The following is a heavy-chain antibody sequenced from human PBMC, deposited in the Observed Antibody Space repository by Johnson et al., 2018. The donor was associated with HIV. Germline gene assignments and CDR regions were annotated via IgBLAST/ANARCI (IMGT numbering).Heavy chain of an antibody. CDR1: GFTFSDYY. Sequence: QVQLVESGGGLVQPGGSLRLSCAASGFTFSDYYMSWIRQAPGKGLEWVSYISSSGSTIYYADSVKGRFTISMDNAKNSLYLQMNSLRAEDTAVYYCARVFYRYSSSSTAAFDIWGQGTMVTVSS. J-gene: IGHJ3*02. D-gene: IGHD6-6*01. V-gene: IGHV3-11*04. CDR3: ARVFYRYSSSSTAAFDI. CDR2: ISSSGSTI.